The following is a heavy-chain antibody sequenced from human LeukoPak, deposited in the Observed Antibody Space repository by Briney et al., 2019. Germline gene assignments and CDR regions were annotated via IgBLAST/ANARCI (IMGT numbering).Heavy chain of an antibody. Sequence: SETLSLTCTVSGGSISSSTYYWAWIRQSQGLEWIGSIYYSGSTYYNPSLKSRVEISVDTSKNRFSLNLNSVTAADTAVYYCARLHSSGWYLDCWGQGTLVIVSS. D-gene: IGHD6-19*01. CDR1: GGSISSSTYY. J-gene: IGHJ4*02. V-gene: IGHV4-39*01. CDR3: ARLHSSGWYLDC. CDR2: IYYSGST.